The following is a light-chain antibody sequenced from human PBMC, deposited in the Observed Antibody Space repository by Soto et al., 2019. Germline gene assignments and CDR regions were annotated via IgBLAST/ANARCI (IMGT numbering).Light chain of an antibody. J-gene: IGKJ4*01. Sequence: DIQLTQSPSSLSASVGDRVTITCLSTQSISSYLHWYQQKPGKAPELLIYATFSLQSGVPSRFSGSGSGTDFTLTISSLQPEDIATYYCQQSYSTLLTFGGGTKVEIE. CDR3: QQSYSTLLT. V-gene: IGKV1-39*01. CDR2: ATF. CDR1: QSISSY.